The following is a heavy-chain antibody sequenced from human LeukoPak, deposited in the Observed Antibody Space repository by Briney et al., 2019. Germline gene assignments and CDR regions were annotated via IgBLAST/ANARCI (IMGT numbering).Heavy chain of an antibody. CDR3: ARAGWDSTGPNTPWFDP. D-gene: IGHD2-2*01. CDR2: INPNSGGT. V-gene: IGHV1-2*02. Sequence: ASVKVSCKASGYTFTGYYMHWVRQAPGQGLEWMGWINPNSGGTNYAQKFQGRVIMTRDTSISTAYMELSRLRSDDTAVYYCARAGWDSTGPNTPWFDPWGQGTLVTVSS. J-gene: IGHJ5*02. CDR1: GYTFTGYY.